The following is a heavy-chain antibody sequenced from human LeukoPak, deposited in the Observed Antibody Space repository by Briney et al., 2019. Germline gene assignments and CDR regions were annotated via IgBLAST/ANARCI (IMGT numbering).Heavy chain of an antibody. CDR3: ARDTQGYCSGGTCPPGFDY. V-gene: IGHV3-74*01. Sequence: PGGSLRLSCAASGFTFSTHWMQWVRQAPGKGLAWVSRIKSDGTSTGYADSVKGRFTISRDNAKNSLHLQMNSLRDEDTAVYYCARDTQGYCSGGTCPPGFDYWGQGTLVTVSS. CDR2: IKSDGTST. D-gene: IGHD2-15*01. J-gene: IGHJ4*02. CDR1: GFTFSTHW.